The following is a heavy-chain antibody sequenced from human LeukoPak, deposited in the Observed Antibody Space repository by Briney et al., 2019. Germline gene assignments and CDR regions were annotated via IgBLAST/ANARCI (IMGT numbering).Heavy chain of an antibody. CDR2: ISYDGSNK. D-gene: IGHD4-17*01. Sequence: GRSLRLSCAASGFTFSSYGMHWVRQAPGKGLEWVAVISYDGSNKYYADSVKGRFTISRDNSKNTPYLQMNSLRAEDTAVYYCAKEALDYGDYAWDYWGQGTLVTVSS. CDR1: GFTFSSYG. J-gene: IGHJ4*02. CDR3: AKEALDYGDYAWDY. V-gene: IGHV3-30*18.